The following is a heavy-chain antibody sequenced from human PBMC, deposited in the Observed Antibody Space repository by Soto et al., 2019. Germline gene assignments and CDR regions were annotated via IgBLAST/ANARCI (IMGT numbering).Heavy chain of an antibody. J-gene: IGHJ6*02. D-gene: IGHD2-21*01. CDR2: INHSGST. CDR1: GGSFSGYY. Sequence: QVQLQQWGAGLLKPSETLSLTCAVYGGSFSGYYWSWIRQPPGKGREWIGEINHSGSTNYNPSLKSRVTISVDTSKNQLSLKLSSVTAADTAVYYCASNRRNCGGDCYHYGMDVWGQGTTVTVSS. CDR3: ASNRRNCGGDCYHYGMDV. V-gene: IGHV4-34*01.